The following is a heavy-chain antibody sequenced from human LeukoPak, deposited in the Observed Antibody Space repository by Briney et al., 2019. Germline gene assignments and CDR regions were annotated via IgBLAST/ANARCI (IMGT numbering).Heavy chain of an antibody. J-gene: IGHJ5*02. V-gene: IGHV1-18*01. CDR1: GYTLTSYG. CDR2: ISAYNGNT. Sequence: ASVKVPCKPSGYTLTSYGISWVRQAPGQGLEWMGWISAYNGNTNYAQKLQGRVTMTTDTSTSPAYMELRSLSSDDTAVCYCSRMTTGWFDPWGQGTLVTVSS. D-gene: IGHD4-11*01. CDR3: SRMTTGWFDP.